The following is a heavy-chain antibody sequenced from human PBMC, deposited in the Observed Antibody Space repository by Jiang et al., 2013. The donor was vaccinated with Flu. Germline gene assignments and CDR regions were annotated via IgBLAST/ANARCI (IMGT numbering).Heavy chain of an antibody. CDR2: INDSGST. Sequence: VQLVESGGGLVQPGGSLRLSCEVSGFTFSSYEMTWIRQSPGKGLEWIGDINDSGSTNYKPSLKSRVTISGDTSKNQVSLKLTSVTAADTAVYYCAGSQWWYRFDYWGQGALVT. J-gene: IGHJ4*02. CDR1: GFTFSSYE. V-gene: IGHV4-34*08. CDR3: AGSQWWYRFDY. D-gene: IGHD2-15*01.